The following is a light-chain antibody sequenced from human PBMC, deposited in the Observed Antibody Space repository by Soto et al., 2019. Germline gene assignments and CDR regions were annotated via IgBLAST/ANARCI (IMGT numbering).Light chain of an antibody. Sequence: IVMTQSPDSLALSLCDRSTINCKSSQSVLYSPNNKNYLAWYQQKPGQPPKLLIYWASTRESGVPDRFSGSGSGTDFTLTISSLQSEDFAVYYCQQYNNWPITFGQGTRLEIK. CDR3: QQYNNWPIT. V-gene: IGKV4-1*01. J-gene: IGKJ5*01. CDR1: QSVLYSPNNKNY. CDR2: WAS.